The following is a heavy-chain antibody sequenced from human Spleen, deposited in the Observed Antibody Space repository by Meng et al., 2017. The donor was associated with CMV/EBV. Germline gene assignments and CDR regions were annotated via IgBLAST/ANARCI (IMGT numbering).Heavy chain of an antibody. CDR1: GFSISDSD. V-gene: IGHV3-30*02. Sequence: GESLKISCAASGFSISDSDMHWVRQAPGKGLEWVAFIRFDGSRKLYADSAKGRFTISRDNSKNTLYLQVSSLRVDDTAVYYCAKDRIIVLVPASQGMDVWGQGTTVTVSS. D-gene: IGHD2-2*01. J-gene: IGHJ6*02. CDR3: AKDRIIVLVPASQGMDV. CDR2: IRFDGSRK.